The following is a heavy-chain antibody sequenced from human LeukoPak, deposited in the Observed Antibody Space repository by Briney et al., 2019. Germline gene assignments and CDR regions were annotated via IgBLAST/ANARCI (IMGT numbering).Heavy chain of an antibody. CDR2: IYYSGST. V-gene: IGHV4-59*08. CDR3: ASISGVTGTTHY. Sequence: SETLSLTCTVSGGSISSYYWSWIRQPPGKGLEWIGYIYYSGSTNYNPSLKSRVTISVDTSKNQFSLKLSSVTAADTAVYYCASISGVTGTTHYWGQGTLVTVSS. J-gene: IGHJ4*02. D-gene: IGHD1-7*01. CDR1: GGSISSYY.